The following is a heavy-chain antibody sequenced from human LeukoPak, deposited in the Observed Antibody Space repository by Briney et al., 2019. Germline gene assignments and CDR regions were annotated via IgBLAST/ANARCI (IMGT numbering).Heavy chain of an antibody. J-gene: IGHJ6*02. CDR2: IISSGSTI. V-gene: IGHV3-11*04. CDR1: GFTFSDYY. Sequence: GGSLRLSCAASGFTFSDYYMSWIRQAPGKGLEWVSYIISSGSTIYYADSVKGRFTISRDNAQNSLYLQMNSLRAEDTAVYYCAIPPLSGTGSSRPLAGMDVWGQGTTVTVSS. CDR3: AIPPLSGTGSSRPLAGMDV. D-gene: IGHD3-10*01.